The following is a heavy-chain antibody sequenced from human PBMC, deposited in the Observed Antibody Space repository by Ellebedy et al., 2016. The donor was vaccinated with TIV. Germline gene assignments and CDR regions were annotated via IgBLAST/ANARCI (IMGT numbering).Heavy chain of an antibody. CDR3: ASESVISDAFDI. J-gene: IGHJ3*02. D-gene: IGHD3-22*01. CDR1: GYTFTSYY. CDR2: INPNSGGT. V-gene: IGHV1-2*02. Sequence: ASVKVSCXASGYTFTSYYMHWVRQAPGQGLEWMGWINPNSGGTNYAQKFQGRVTMTRDTSISTAYMELSRLRSDDTAVYYCASESVISDAFDIWGQGTMVTVSS.